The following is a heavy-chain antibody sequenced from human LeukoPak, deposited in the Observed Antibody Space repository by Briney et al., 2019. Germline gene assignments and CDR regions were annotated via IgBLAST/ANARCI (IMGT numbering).Heavy chain of an antibody. CDR3: ARDIGGSYSQGLDH. J-gene: IGHJ4*02. Sequence: GGSLRLSCAASGFTFSNYGMHWVRQAPGKGLKWVAVSWYDGSTKYYADSVKGRFSISRDNSKNTVSLQMSSLRPEDTAVYYCARDIGGSYSQGLDHWGQGTLVTVSS. V-gene: IGHV3-33*01. CDR1: GFTFSNYG. D-gene: IGHD1-26*01. CDR2: SWYDGSTK.